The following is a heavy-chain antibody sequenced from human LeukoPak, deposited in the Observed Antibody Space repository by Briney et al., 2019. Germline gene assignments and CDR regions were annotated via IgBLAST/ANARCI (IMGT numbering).Heavy chain of an antibody. V-gene: IGHV4-59*01. D-gene: IGHD4-11*01. J-gene: IGHJ4*02. CDR3: ARLTTTHFDY. CDR2: IYYSGST. CDR1: GGSISSYY. Sequence: SETLSLTCTVSGGSISSYYWSWIRQPPGKGLEWIGYIYYSGSTNYNPSLKSRVTISVDTSKNQFSLKLSSVTAADTAVYYCARLTTTHFDYWGQGTLATVSS.